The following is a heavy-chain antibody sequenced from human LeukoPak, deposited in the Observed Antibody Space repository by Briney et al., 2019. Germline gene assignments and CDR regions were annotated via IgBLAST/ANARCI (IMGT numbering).Heavy chain of an antibody. D-gene: IGHD3-9*01. V-gene: IGHV4-59*08. CDR1: GGSISSYY. CDR3: ARLHYDTSYGMDV. J-gene: IGHJ6*02. Sequence: PSETLSLTCTVSGGSISSYYWSWIRQPPGKGLEWIGYIYYSGSTNYNPSLKSRVTISVDTSKNQFSLKLSSVTAADTAVYYCARLHYDTSYGMDVWGQGTTVTVSS. CDR2: IYYSGST.